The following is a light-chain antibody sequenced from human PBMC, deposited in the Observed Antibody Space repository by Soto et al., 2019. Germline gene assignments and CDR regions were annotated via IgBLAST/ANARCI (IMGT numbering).Light chain of an antibody. J-gene: IGLJ2*01. CDR3: SPYAGSNTLV. V-gene: IGLV2-8*01. CDR1: GSDIAVYDF. CDR2: EVT. Sequence: QSALTQPPSASGSPGQSVTISCAGSGSDIAVYDFVSWYQQHPGTAPKLIIYEVTKRPSGVPDRFSGSKSASTASLTVSGLQAEDEADYYCSPYAGSNTLVFGGGTKLTVL.